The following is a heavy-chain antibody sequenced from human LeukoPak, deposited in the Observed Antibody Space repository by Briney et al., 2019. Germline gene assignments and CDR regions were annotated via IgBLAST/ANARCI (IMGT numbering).Heavy chain of an antibody. CDR1: GFTVSNNY. D-gene: IGHD3-10*01. J-gene: IGHJ3*02. CDR2: IYGGGST. CDR3: ARRITMGRGVISDAFDI. V-gene: IGHV3-66*04. Sequence: PGGSLRLSCAASGFTVSNNYMSWVRQAPGKGLEWVSVIYGGGSTYYADSLKCRFIISRDNSKNTLYLQMNSLRAEDTAVYYCARRITMGRGVISDAFDIWGQGTMVTVSS.